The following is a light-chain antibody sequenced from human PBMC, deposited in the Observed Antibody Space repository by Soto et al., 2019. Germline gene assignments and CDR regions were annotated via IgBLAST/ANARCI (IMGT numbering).Light chain of an antibody. V-gene: IGKV1-6*01. CDR1: QAIRND. Sequence: AIQMTQSPSSLSASVGDRVTISCRASQAIRNDLGCYQQKPGKAPNLLIYGASSLESGVPSRFSGSGSGTDFTLTISSLQPEDFATYYCLHDNNYPWTFGQGTKVEI. CDR3: LHDNNYPWT. CDR2: GAS. J-gene: IGKJ1*01.